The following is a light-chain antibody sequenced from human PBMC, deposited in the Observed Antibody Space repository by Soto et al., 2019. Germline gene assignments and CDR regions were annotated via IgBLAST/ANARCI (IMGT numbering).Light chain of an antibody. J-gene: IGKJ2*01. CDR2: AAS. V-gene: IGKV1-39*01. CDR3: QQSYSAPQYT. CDR1: QSISTY. Sequence: EIQMTQSPTSLSSSVGDRVTITCRASQSISTYLNWYQQRPGKAPNLLIYAASSLQSGVPSRFSGSGSGTDFTLTISSLQPEDFATYYCQQSYSAPQYTFGQGTKLEIK.